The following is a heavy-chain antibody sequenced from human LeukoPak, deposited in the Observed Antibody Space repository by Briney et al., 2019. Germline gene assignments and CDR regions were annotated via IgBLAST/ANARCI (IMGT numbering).Heavy chain of an antibody. CDR2: INPSGGSP. CDR1: GYTFTSYY. D-gene: IGHD6-6*01. CDR3: ARGEGAARRRPMDY. Sequence: ASVKVSCKASGYTFTSYYMHWVRQAPGQGLEWVGIINPSGGSPCYAQNFQARVTMTRDTSTSTVYMELSSLRSEDTAVYYCARGEGAARRRPMDYWGQGTLVTVSS. J-gene: IGHJ4*02. V-gene: IGHV1-46*03.